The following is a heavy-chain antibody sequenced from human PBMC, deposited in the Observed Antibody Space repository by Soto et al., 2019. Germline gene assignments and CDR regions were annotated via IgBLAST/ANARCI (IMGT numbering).Heavy chain of an antibody. D-gene: IGHD6-13*01. CDR2: IFYAGNT. CDR3: ARQAAAPGIDLWFDP. CDR1: GGSISSSRSY. Sequence: QLQLQESGPGLVKPSETLSLTCNVSGGSISSSRSYWAWFRQPPGKELEWIANIFYAGNTYYNPYLKSRGTASVDTSKNQFSLKLDSVTAADTAVYYCARQAAAPGIDLWFDPWGQGTLVTVSS. J-gene: IGHJ5*02. V-gene: IGHV4-39*01.